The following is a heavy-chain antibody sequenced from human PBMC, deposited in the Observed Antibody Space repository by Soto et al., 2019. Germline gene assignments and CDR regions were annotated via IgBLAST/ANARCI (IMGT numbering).Heavy chain of an antibody. CDR1: GCTFSSYA. V-gene: IGHV3-23*01. CDR3: GKASGPLQAYDI. Sequence: EVQLLESGGGLVQPGGSLRLSCAASGCTFSSYAMSWVRQAPGKGLEWVSAISGSGGSTYYADSVKGRVTISRDNSKNTLYLQMNSLRAEDTAVYYCGKASGPLQAYDIWGQVTMVTVSS. J-gene: IGHJ3*02. CDR2: ISGSGGST.